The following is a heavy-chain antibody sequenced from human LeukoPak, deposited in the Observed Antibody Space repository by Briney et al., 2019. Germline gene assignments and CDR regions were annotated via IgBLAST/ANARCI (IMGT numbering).Heavy chain of an antibody. V-gene: IGHV3-21*01. CDR2: ISSSSSYI. CDR1: GFTFSSYS. Sequence: GGSLRLSCAASGFTFSSYSMNWVRQAPGKGPEWVSSISSSSSYIYYADSVKGRFTISRDNAKNSLYLQMNSLRAEDTAVYYCARDSIGGYDSSGYVYWGQGTLVTVSS. CDR3: ARDSIGGYDSSGYVY. J-gene: IGHJ4*02. D-gene: IGHD3-22*01.